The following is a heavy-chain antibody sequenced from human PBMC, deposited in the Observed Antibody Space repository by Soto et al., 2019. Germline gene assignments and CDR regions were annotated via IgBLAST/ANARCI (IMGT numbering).Heavy chain of an antibody. Sequence: SETLSLTCTVSGGSISSYYWSWIRQPPGKGLEWIGYIYYSGSTNYNPSLKSRVTISVDTSKNQFSLKLSSVTAADTAVYYCARGSGSYWGQGTLVTVSS. CDR1: GGSISSYY. CDR3: ARGSGSY. J-gene: IGHJ4*02. V-gene: IGHV4-59*01. CDR2: IYYSGST. D-gene: IGHD3-10*01.